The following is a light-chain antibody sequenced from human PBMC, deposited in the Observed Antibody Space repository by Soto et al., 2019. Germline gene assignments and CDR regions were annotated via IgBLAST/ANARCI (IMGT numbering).Light chain of an antibody. Sequence: QSALTQPASVSGSPGQSITISCTGTSSDVGGYNYVSWYQHHPGKAPKLIIYDVTNRPSGVSNPFSGSKSGNTASLTISGLPPEDEADYYCSSYTTSNTRQIVFGTGTKLTVL. V-gene: IGLV2-14*03. CDR3: SSYTTSNTRQIV. CDR1: SSDVGGYNY. J-gene: IGLJ1*01. CDR2: DVT.